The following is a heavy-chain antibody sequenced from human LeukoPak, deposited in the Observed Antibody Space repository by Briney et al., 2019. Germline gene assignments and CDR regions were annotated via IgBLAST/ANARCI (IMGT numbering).Heavy chain of an antibody. D-gene: IGHD3-3*01. Sequence: ALSLRKTRSAFCLSGIHDSLNWCLQSPGKGKICISTFTAGGTTKYYADSVKGRFTTSRDTSTNTLYLHMNSLRAEDTAVYYCCFGVTSSVFFDYWGRGTLVTVSS. J-gene: IGHJ4*02. CDR2: FTAGGTTK. CDR1: CLSGIHDS. CDR3: CFGVTSSVFFDY. V-gene: IGHV3-23*01.